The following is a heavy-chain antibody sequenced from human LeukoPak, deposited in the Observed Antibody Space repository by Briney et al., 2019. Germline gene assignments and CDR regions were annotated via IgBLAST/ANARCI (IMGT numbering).Heavy chain of an antibody. V-gene: IGHV4-30-2*01. D-gene: IGHD2/OR15-2a*01. CDR2: IFHSGST. J-gene: IGHJ5*02. Sequence: PSETLSLTCTVSGGSISRAGYYWSWIRQPPGKGLEWIGYIFHSGSTYYNPSLKSRVTMSVDKSKNQFSLKLSSVTVADTAVYYCARDPPKIGGGPWGQGTLVTVSS. CDR1: GGSISRAGYY. CDR3: ARDPPKIGGGP.